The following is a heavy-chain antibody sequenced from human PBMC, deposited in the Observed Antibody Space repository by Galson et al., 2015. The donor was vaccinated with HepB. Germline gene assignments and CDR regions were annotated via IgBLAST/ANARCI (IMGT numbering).Heavy chain of an antibody. CDR3: ARGEVGAYFDY. CDR2: LSVSGRST. V-gene: IGHV3-23*01. Sequence: SLRLSCAASGFTFSSYALNWVRQAPGQGLEWVSGLSVSGRSTYYADSVKGRFTISRDNSKNTLYLQMNSLRAEDTAVYYCARGEVGAYFDYWGQGTLVTVSS. J-gene: IGHJ4*02. D-gene: IGHD1-26*01. CDR1: GFTFSSYA.